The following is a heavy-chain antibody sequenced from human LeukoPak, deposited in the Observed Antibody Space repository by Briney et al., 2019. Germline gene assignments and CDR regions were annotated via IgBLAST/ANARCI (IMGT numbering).Heavy chain of an antibody. CDR1: GYTFTCYY. J-gene: IGHJ4*02. Sequence: ASVKVSCKASGYTFTCYYMHWVRQAPGQGLEWMGWINPNSGGTNYAQKFQGRVTMTRDTSISTAYMELSRLRSDDTAVYYCARVRWELFEYYFDYWGQGTLVTVSS. CDR3: ARVRWELFEYYFDY. CDR2: INPNSGGT. V-gene: IGHV1-2*02. D-gene: IGHD1-26*01.